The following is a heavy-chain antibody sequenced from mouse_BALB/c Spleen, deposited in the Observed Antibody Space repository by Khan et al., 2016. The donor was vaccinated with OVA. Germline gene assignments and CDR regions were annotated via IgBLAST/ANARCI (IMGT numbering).Heavy chain of an antibody. V-gene: IGHV1-4*01. CDR3: ARRRRGYDMDD. Sequence: QVQLKQSGAELARPGASVKMSCKASGYTFTSHTMHWIMQSPGQGLEWIGYINPRSGYSNYTQKFNDKATFTADKSSSTAYMQLSSLTYEDSAVYYCARRRRGYDMDDWGEGTSVTVSS. CDR1: GYTFTSHT. CDR2: INPRSGYS. J-gene: IGHJ4*01.